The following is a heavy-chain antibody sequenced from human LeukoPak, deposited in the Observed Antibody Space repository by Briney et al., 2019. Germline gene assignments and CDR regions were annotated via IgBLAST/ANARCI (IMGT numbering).Heavy chain of an antibody. CDR3: ASIVGSGSYTYYYYGMDV. V-gene: IGHV1-8*02. CDR2: MNPNSGNT. J-gene: IGHJ6*02. CDR1: GYTFTSYG. D-gene: IGHD3-10*01. Sequence: ASVKVSCKASGYTFTSYGISWVRQAPGQGLEWMGWMNPNSGNTGYAQKFQGRVTMTRNTSISTAYMELSSLRSEDTAVYYCASIVGSGSYTYYYYGMDVWGQGTTVTVSS.